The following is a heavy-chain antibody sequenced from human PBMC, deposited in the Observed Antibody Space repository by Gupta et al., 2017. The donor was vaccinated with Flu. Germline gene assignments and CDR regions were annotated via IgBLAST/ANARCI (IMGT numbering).Heavy chain of an antibody. Sequence: EVQLLESGGGLVQPGGSLRLSCAASGFTFSSYAMSCVRQAPGKGLEWVSAISGSGGSTYYADSVKGRFTISRDNSKNTLYLQMNSLRAEDTAVYYCAKSLHSGYDYSYFDYWGQGTLVTVAS. D-gene: IGHD5-12*01. J-gene: IGHJ4*02. CDR2: ISGSGGST. CDR3: AKSLHSGYDYSYFDY. CDR1: GFTFSSYA. V-gene: IGHV3-23*01.